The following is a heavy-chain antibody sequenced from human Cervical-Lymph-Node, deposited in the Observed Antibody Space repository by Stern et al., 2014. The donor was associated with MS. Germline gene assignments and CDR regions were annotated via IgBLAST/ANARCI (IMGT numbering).Heavy chain of an antibody. CDR3: VQGWSLFDN. CDR1: GFSFSSYS. V-gene: IGHV3-21*01. Sequence: EVHLVESGGGLVKPGGSLRLSCAASGFSFSSYSMNWAPQAPGRGLEWVSSISTTGTYIHYADSVQGRFTISRDNAKNSLYLQMNSLRAEDTAVYYCVQGWSLFDNWGQGTLVTVSS. D-gene: IGHD2-15*01. J-gene: IGHJ4*01. CDR2: ISTTGTYI.